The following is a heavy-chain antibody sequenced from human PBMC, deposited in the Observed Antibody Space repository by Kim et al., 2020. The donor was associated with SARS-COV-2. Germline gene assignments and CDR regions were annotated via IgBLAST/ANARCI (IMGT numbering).Heavy chain of an antibody. J-gene: IGHJ4*02. CDR3: ARDSPIAAAGAANDY. Sequence: GGSLRLSCAASGFTFSSYGMHWVRQAPGKGLEWVAVIWYDGSNKYYADSVKGRFTISRDNSKNTLYLQMNSLRAEDTAVYYCARDSPIAAAGAANDYWGQGTLVTVSS. V-gene: IGHV3-33*08. CDR1: GFTFSSYG. CDR2: IWYDGSNK. D-gene: IGHD6-13*01.